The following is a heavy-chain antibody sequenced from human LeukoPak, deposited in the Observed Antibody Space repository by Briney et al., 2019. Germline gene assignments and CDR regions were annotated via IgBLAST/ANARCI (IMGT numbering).Heavy chain of an antibody. V-gene: IGHV3-7*04. Sequence: PGGSLRLSCAASGFTVSSNYMSWVRQAPGKGLEWVAKIRQDGSEKYYVDSVKGRFTISRDNAKNSLYLQMNSLRVEDMAVYYCARGYYGMDVWGQGTTVTVS. J-gene: IGHJ6*02. CDR2: IRQDGSEK. CDR3: ARGYYGMDV. CDR1: GFTVSSNY.